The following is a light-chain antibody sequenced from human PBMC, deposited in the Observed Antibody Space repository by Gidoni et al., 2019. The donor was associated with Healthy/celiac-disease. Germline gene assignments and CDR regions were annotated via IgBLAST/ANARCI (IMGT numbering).Light chain of an antibody. CDR3: MQGTHWPYT. CDR2: KVS. CDR1: QSLVYRDENHY. J-gene: IGKJ2*01. Sequence: DVVMTQSQLSLPVTLGPPASIACRSSQSLVYRDENHYLNWFQQRPGQSPRRLISKVSDRDSGVPDRFSGSGSGTDFTLTISRVEAEDVGVYYCMQGTHWPYTFGQGTKLEIK. V-gene: IGKV2-30*01.